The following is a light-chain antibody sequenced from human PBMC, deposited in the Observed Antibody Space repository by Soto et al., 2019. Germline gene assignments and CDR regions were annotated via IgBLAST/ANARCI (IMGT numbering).Light chain of an antibody. CDR2: GAS. V-gene: IGKV3-20*01. J-gene: IGKJ3*01. Sequence: VLTQSPGTLSLSPGERATLSCRASQSVSSSYLAWYQQKPGQAHRLLIYGASSRATGIPDRFSVSGSGTGVTLTISRREPEVLAGYYCKQDGSTSLVTFGPGTKVHSK. CDR3: KQDGSTSLVT. CDR1: QSVSSSY.